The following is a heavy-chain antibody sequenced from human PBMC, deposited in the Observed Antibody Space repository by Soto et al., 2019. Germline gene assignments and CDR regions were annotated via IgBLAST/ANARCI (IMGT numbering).Heavy chain of an antibody. D-gene: IGHD4-17*01. CDR2: IYTSGNT. CDR1: GDSIGSYF. V-gene: IGHV4-4*07. CDR3: ARGKFDYGGNSDWFDP. Sequence: QVQLPESGQGLVKPSETLSLPCTVSGDSIGSYFWYWIRQPAGKGLVWIGRIYTSGNTNYNPALKSRVTMSVDTSKNQVSLKLSSVTASDTAVYYCARGKFDYGGNSDWFDPCGQGTLFTVSS. J-gene: IGHJ5*02.